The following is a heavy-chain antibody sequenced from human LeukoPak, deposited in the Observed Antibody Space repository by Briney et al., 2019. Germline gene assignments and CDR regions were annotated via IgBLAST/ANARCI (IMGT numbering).Heavy chain of an antibody. J-gene: IGHJ1*01. CDR1: GGTFSSYA. D-gene: IGHD3-3*01. Sequence: SVKVSCKASGGTFSSYAISWVRQAPGQGREWMGGIIPIFGTANYAQKFQGRVTITADKSTSTAYMELSSLRSEDTAVYYCARGADFWSGYYEHWGQGTLVTVSS. V-gene: IGHV1-69*06. CDR3: ARGADFWSGYYEH. CDR2: IIPIFGTA.